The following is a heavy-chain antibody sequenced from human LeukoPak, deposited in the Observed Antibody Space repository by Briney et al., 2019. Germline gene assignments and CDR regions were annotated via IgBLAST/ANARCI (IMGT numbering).Heavy chain of an antibody. CDR2: ISAYNGNT. J-gene: IGHJ3*02. V-gene: IGHV1-18*01. D-gene: IGHD6-13*01. CDR3: ATRGIATGDDAFDI. Sequence: GASVKVSCKASGYTFTSYGISWVRQAPGQGLEWMGWISAYNGNTNYAQKLQGRVTMTTDTSTSTAYMELSSLRSEDTAVYYYATRGIATGDDAFDIWGQGTMVTVSS. CDR1: GYTFTSYG.